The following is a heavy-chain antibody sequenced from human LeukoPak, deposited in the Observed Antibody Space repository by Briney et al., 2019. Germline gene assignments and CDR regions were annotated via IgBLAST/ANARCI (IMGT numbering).Heavy chain of an antibody. Sequence: SETLSLTCTVYGGSFSGYYWSWIRQPPGKGLEWIGEINHSGSTNYNPSLKSRVTRSGDTSKNQFSLKLSSVTAADTAVYYCARFYAAAGRGCVDYWGQGTLVTVSS. CDR1: GGSFSGYY. D-gene: IGHD6-13*01. V-gene: IGHV4-34*01. J-gene: IGHJ4*02. CDR2: INHSGST. CDR3: ARFYAAAGRGCVDY.